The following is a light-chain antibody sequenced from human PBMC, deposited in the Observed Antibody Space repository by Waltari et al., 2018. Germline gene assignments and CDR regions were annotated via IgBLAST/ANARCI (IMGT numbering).Light chain of an antibody. J-gene: IGLJ3*02. CDR1: ALPNKY. CDR2: EDT. CDR3: YSTDYTGNYWV. V-gene: IGLV3-10*01. Sequence: SYELTQPPSVSVSPGHTARITCSGEALPNKYAYWYRQKSGQAPVLVIYEDTKRPSGIPERISGSNSGAVATWTITGAQVEDEADYYCYSTDYTGNYWVFGGGTKLTVL.